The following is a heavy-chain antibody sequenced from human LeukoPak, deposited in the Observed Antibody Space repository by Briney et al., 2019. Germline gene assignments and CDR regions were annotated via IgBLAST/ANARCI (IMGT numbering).Heavy chain of an antibody. Sequence: ASVKVSCKASGYTFTSYDINWVRQATGQGLEWMGWMNPNSGNTGYAQKFQGRVTITRNTSISTAYMELSSPRSEDTAVYYCARGIAVVVPAAIHWFDPWGQGTLVTVS. CDR2: MNPNSGNT. CDR3: ARGIAVVVPAAIHWFDP. J-gene: IGHJ5*02. CDR1: GYTFTSYD. V-gene: IGHV1-8*03. D-gene: IGHD2-2*01.